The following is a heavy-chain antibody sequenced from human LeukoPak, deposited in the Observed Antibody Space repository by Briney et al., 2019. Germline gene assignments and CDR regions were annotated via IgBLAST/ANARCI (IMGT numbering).Heavy chain of an antibody. CDR3: ARDPSIPHIRGAFDI. J-gene: IGHJ3*02. Sequence: ASVKVSCKASGYTFTGYYMHWVRQAPGQGLEWMGWISAYNGNTNYAQKLQGRVTMTTDTSTSTAYMELRSLRSDDTAVYYCARDPSIPHIRGAFDIWGQGTMVTVSS. V-gene: IGHV1-18*04. D-gene: IGHD2-2*02. CDR1: GYTFTGYY. CDR2: ISAYNGNT.